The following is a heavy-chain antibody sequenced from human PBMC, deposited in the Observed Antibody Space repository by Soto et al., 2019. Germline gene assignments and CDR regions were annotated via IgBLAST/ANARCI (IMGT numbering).Heavy chain of an antibody. Sequence: QVQLQQWGAGLLKPSETLSLTCAVYGGSFSGYNWSWIRQPPGKGLEWIGEINHSGSTHYNPSLKSRVTISVDTSKNQFSLKPSSVTAADTAVYSCARGGTTVTTDYFDYLGQGTLVTVSS. CDR2: INHSGST. CDR1: GGSFSGYN. CDR3: ARGGTTVTTDYFDY. D-gene: IGHD4-17*01. J-gene: IGHJ4*02. V-gene: IGHV4-34*01.